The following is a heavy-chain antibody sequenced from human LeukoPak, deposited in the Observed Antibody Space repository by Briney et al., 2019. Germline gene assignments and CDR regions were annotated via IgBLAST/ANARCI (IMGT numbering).Heavy chain of an antibody. J-gene: IGHJ4*02. V-gene: IGHV3-9*01. CDR2: TSWNSGSI. CDR3: AKDNRYYDFWSGYFDY. CDR1: GFTFDDYA. Sequence: GGSLRLSCAASGFTFDDYAMHWVRQAPGKGLEWVSGTSWNSGSIGYADSVKGRFTISRDNAKNSLYLQMNSLRAEDTALYYCAKDNRYYDFWSGYFDYWGQGTLVTVSS. D-gene: IGHD3-3*01.